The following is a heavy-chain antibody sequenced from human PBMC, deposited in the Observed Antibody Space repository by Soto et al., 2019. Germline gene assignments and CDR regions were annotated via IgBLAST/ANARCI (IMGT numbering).Heavy chain of an antibody. CDR1: GYTFTSYG. Sequence: ASVKVSCKASGYTFTSYGISWVRQAPGQGLEWMGWISAYNGNTNYAQKLQGRVTMTTDTSTSTAYMELRSLRSDDTAVYYCARVGRYCSGGSCYSGDAFDSWGQGTMVTVSS. V-gene: IGHV1-18*01. CDR2: ISAYNGNT. D-gene: IGHD2-15*01. J-gene: IGHJ3*02. CDR3: ARVGRYCSGGSCYSGDAFDS.